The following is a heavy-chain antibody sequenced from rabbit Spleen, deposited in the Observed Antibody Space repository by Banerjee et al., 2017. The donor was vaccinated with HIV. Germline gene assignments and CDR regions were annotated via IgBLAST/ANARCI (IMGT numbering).Heavy chain of an antibody. CDR2: IYPTSGSA. J-gene: IGHJ6*01. V-gene: IGHV1S40*01. CDR1: GFSFSSSYY. CDR3: ARDTGTSFSTYGMDL. Sequence: SLEESGGDLVKPGASLTLTCTASGFSFSSSYYICWVRQAPGKGLEWIACIYPTSGSAYYASWAKGRFTISKTSSTTVTLQMTSLTAADTATYFCARDTGTSFSTYGMDLWGPGTLVTVS. D-gene: IGHD7-1*01.